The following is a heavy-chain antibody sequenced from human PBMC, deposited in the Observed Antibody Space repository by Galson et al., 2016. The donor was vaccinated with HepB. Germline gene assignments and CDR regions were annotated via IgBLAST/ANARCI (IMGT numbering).Heavy chain of an antibody. J-gene: IGHJ4*02. CDR1: GDSVSSNSAA. Sequence: CAISGDSVSSNSAAWNWIRQSPSRGLEWLGRTYYRSKWDNDYGESVKSRITINPDTSRNQFSLQLNSVTPEDTAVYYCARAGYDGDFWSGYFDYWGQGTLVTVSS. D-gene: IGHD3-3*01. CDR3: ARAGYDGDFWSGYFDY. V-gene: IGHV6-1*01. CDR2: TYYRSKWDN.